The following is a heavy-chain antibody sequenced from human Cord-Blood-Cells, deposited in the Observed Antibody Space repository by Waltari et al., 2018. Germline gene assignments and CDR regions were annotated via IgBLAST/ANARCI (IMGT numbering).Heavy chain of an antibody. V-gene: IGHV3-21*01. D-gene: IGHD2-8*02. CDR3: ARDGTGSTDFDY. CDR1: GFTFSSYS. CDR2: ISSSSSYI. J-gene: IGHJ4*02. Sequence: EVQLVESGGGLVKPGGSLRLSCAASGFTFSSYSMNWVRQAPGKGLDWVLSISSSSSYIYNADSVKGRFTSSRDNAKNSLYLQMNSLRAEDTSVYYCARDGTGSTDFDYWGQGTLVTVSS.